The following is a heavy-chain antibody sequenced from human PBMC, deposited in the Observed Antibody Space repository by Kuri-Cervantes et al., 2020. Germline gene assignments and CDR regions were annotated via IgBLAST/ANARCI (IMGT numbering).Heavy chain of an antibody. CDR1: GFTFSSYG. CDR3: ARSSYYYDSSGYYYGDY. J-gene: IGHJ4*02. Sequence: GGSLRLSCAASGFTFSSYGMHWVRQAPGKGLEWVAVISYDGSNKYYADSVKGRFTISRDNSKNTLYLQMNSLRAEDTAVYYCARSSYYYDSSGYYYGDYWGQGTLVTVSS. V-gene: IGHV3-30*03. CDR2: ISYDGSNK. D-gene: IGHD3-22*01.